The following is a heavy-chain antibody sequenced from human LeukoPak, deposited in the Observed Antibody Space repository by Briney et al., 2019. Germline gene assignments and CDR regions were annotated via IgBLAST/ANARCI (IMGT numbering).Heavy chain of an antibody. CDR3: ATGLDYGDMGF. V-gene: IGHV4-31*03. Sequence: KPSETLSLTCTVSGGSISSGGYYWSWIRQHPGKGLEWIGYIYYGGSTYYNPSLQSRITISVDTSKNQFSLKLRSVTAADTAVYYCATGLDYGDMGFWGQGTLVTVSS. CDR1: GGSISSGGYY. D-gene: IGHD4-17*01. CDR2: IYYGGST. J-gene: IGHJ4*02.